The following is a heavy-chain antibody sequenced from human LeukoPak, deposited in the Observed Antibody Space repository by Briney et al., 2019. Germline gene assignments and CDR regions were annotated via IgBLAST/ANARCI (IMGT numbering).Heavy chain of an antibody. D-gene: IGHD2-21*01. V-gene: IGHV1-18*01. Sequence: GASVRVSCKASGYTFTSYGISWVRQAPGQGLEWMGWISAYNGNTNYAQKPQGRVTMTTDTSTSTAYMELRSLRSDDTAVYYCARVAIPNLFDYWGQRALVTVSS. CDR2: ISAYNGNT. CDR3: ARVAIPNLFDY. CDR1: GYTFTSYG. J-gene: IGHJ4*02.